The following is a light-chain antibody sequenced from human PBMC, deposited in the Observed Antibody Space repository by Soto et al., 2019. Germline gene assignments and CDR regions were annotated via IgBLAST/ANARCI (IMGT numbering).Light chain of an antibody. CDR1: QSVSNY. Sequence: EIVLTQSPATLSLSPGERTTLSCRASQSVSNYLAWYQQEPGQAPRLLIYETSRRATGIPARFRGSGSVTDYTLTISSLEPDDFAVYYCEDGNRWLRTFGQGTKLEIK. J-gene: IGKJ2*01. CDR3: EDGNRWLRT. V-gene: IGKV3-11*01. CDR2: ETS.